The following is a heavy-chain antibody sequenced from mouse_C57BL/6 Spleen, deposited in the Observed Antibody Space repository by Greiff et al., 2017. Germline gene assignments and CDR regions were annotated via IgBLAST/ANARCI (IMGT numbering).Heavy chain of an antibody. CDR1: GYSFTDYN. CDR2: INPNYGTT. Sequence: EVKLQESGPELVKPGASVKISCKASGYSFTDYNMNWVKQSNGKSLEWIGVINPNYGTTSYNQKFKGKATLTVDQSSSTAYMQLNSLTSEDSAVYYCARGGDGYYFYAMDYWGQGTSVTVSS. D-gene: IGHD2-3*01. V-gene: IGHV1-39*01. J-gene: IGHJ4*01. CDR3: ARGGDGYYFYAMDY.